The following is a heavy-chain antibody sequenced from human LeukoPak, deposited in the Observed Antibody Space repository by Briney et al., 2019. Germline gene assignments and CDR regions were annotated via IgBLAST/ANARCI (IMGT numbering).Heavy chain of an antibody. D-gene: IGHD3-9*01. CDR3: ARSISDILTGDKNAFDI. J-gene: IGHJ3*02. CDR2: ISAYNGNT. V-gene: IGHV1-18*01. CDR1: GYTFTSYD. Sequence: GASVKVSCKASGYTFTSYDINWVRQATGQGLEWMGWISAYNGNTNYAQKLQGRVTMTTDTSTSTASMELRSLRSDDTAVYYCARSISDILTGDKNAFDIWGQGTMVTVSS.